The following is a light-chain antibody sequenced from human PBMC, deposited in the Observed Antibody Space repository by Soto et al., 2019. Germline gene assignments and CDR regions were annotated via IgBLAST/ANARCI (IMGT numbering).Light chain of an antibody. Sequence: DIQMTKSQSSLSSSVGDRFTITCLASQGITNRLAWYQQKPGKAPKLLIYEASSLQSGVPSRISGSGSGTDFTLTISSLQPEDFATYYCQQANSFPITFGQGTRLENK. V-gene: IGKV1D-12*01. CDR3: QQANSFPIT. J-gene: IGKJ5*01. CDR1: QGITNR. CDR2: EAS.